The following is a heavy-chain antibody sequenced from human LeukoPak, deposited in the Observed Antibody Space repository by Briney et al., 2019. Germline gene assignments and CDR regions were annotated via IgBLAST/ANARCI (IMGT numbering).Heavy chain of an antibody. D-gene: IGHD3-16*01. V-gene: IGHV4-4*07. CDR2: IYTSGST. Sequence: SETLSLTCTVSVGSISSYYWSWIRQPAGKGVEWIGRIYTSGSTNYNPSLKSRVTMSVDTSKNQFSLKLSSGTAADTAVDYCARVEGDEYVENWFDPWGQGTLVTVSS. CDR3: ARVEGDEYVENWFDP. CDR1: VGSISSYY. J-gene: IGHJ5*02.